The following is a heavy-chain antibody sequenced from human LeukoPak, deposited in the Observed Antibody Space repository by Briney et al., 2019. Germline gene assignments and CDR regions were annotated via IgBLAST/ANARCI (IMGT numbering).Heavy chain of an antibody. D-gene: IGHD3-22*01. CDR3: ATHYSRPIKYYYDSSGYYNDY. CDR2: IYYSGST. J-gene: IGHJ4*02. Sequence: PSETLSLTCTVSGGSISSYYWSWIRQPPGKGLEWIGYIYYSGSTNYNPSLKSRVTISVDTSKNQFSLKLSSVTAADTAVYYCATHYSRPIKYYYDSSGYYNDYWGQGTLVTVSS. CDR1: GGSISSYY. V-gene: IGHV4-59*08.